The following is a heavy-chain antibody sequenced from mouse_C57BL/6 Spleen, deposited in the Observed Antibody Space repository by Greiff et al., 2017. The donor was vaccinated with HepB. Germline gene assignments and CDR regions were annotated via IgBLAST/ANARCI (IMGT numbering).Heavy chain of an antibody. CDR2: IDPSDSYT. V-gene: IGHV1-69*01. CDR3: ARSLYGSSSVYFDY. Sequence: VQLQQPGAELVMPGASVKLSCKASGYTFTSYWMHWVKQRPGQGLEWIGEIDPSDSYTNYNQKFKGKSTLTVAKSSSPAYMQLSSLTSEDSAVYYCARSLYGSSSVYFDYWGQGTTLTVSS. CDR1: GYTFTSYW. D-gene: IGHD1-1*01. J-gene: IGHJ2*01.